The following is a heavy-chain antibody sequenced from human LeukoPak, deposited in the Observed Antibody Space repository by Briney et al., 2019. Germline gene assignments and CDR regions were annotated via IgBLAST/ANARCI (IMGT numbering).Heavy chain of an antibody. V-gene: IGHV3-30*04. J-gene: IGHJ4*02. CDR3: ARDPRTLDSIAVAGTDY. CDR2: ISYDGSNK. D-gene: IGHD6-19*01. CDR1: GFTFGSYA. Sequence: PGGSLRLSCAASGFTFGSYAMHWVRQAPGRGLEWVAVISYDGSNKYYADSVKGRFTISRDNSKNTLYLQMNSLRAEDTAVYYCARDPRTLDSIAVAGTDYWGQGTLVTVSS.